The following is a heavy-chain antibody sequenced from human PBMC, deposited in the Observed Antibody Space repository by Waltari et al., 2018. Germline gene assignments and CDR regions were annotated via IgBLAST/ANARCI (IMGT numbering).Heavy chain of an antibody. D-gene: IGHD1-26*01. V-gene: IGHV3-30*18. J-gene: IGHJ6*03. Sequence: QVQLVESGGGVVQPGRSLRLSCAASGFTFSSYGMHWVRPAPGKGLEWVAVISYDGSNKYYADSVKGRFTISRDNSKNTLYLQMNSLRAEDTAVYYCAKDNSGSYYYYYYMDVWGKGTTVTISS. CDR2: ISYDGSNK. CDR3: AKDNSGSYYYYYYMDV. CDR1: GFTFSSYG.